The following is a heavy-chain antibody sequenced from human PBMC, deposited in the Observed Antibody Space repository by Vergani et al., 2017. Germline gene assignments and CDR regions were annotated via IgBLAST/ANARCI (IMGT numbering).Heavy chain of an antibody. D-gene: IGHD1-26*01. J-gene: IGHJ6*03. CDR1: GYTFTSYG. Sequence: QVQLVQSGAEVKKPGASVKVSCKASGYTFTSYGISWVRQAPGQGLEWMGWISAYNGNTNYAQKLQGRVTMTTDTSTSTAYMELRSLRSEDTAVYYCARGSSYRSEGYYYYMDVWGKGTTVTVSS. CDR3: ARGSSYRSEGYYYYMDV. V-gene: IGHV1-18*04. CDR2: ISAYNGNT.